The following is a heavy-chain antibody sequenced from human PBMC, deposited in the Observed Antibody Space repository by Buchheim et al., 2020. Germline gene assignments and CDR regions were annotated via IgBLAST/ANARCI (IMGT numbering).Heavy chain of an antibody. Sequence: EVQLVESGGGLVQAGGSLRLSCAASGFTFSSHWMNWVRQAPGKGPEWVANIKQDGSDTHYVDSVEGRFTISRDNPKNPVNLQMSSLRAEDTALYYCTRSTMGATSDYWGRGT. V-gene: IGHV3-7*01. D-gene: IGHD1-26*01. J-gene: IGHJ4*02. CDR2: IKQDGSDT. CDR3: TRSTMGATSDY. CDR1: GFTFSSHW.